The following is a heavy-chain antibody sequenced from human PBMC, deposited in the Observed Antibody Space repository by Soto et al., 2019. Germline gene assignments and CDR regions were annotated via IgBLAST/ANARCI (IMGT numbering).Heavy chain of an antibody. CDR2: ISSSGYT. D-gene: IGHD4-17*01. Sequence: SETLSLTCTVSGGSIRTNYWSWIRQPPGKGLEWIGYISSSGYTNYNASLKSRLTISIDTSKNQFSLKLTSVTAADTAVYYCASLYGARFDPWGQGTLVTVSS. V-gene: IGHV4-4*08. CDR3: ASLYGARFDP. CDR1: GGSIRTNY. J-gene: IGHJ5*02.